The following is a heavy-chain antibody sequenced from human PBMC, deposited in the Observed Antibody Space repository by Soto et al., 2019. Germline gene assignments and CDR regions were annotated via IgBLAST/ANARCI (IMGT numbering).Heavy chain of an antibody. J-gene: IGHJ4*02. CDR2: TYYRSKWYN. D-gene: IGHD6-19*01. Sequence: PSQSLSRTCAISGDSVSSNSAAWNWIRQSPSRGLEWLGRTYYRSKWYNDYAVSVKSRITINPDTSKIQFSLQLNSVTPEDTAVYYCARDVSSGWYPAYYFDYWGQGTLVTVSS. V-gene: IGHV6-1*01. CDR3: ARDVSSGWYPAYYFDY. CDR1: GDSVSSNSAA.